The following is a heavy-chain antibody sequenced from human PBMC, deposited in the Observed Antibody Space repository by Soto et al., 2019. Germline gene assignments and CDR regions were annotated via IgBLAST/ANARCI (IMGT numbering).Heavy chain of an antibody. CDR2: IYYSGST. V-gene: IGHV4-59*08. Sequence: SETLSLTCTVSGGSISSYYWSWIRQPPGKGLEWIGYIYYSGSTNYNPSLKSRVTISVDTSKNQFSLKLSSVTAADTAVYYCARHWAPDYYYYYMDVWGKGTTVTVSS. D-gene: IGHD3-16*01. CDR1: GGSISSYY. J-gene: IGHJ6*03. CDR3: ARHWAPDYYYYYMDV.